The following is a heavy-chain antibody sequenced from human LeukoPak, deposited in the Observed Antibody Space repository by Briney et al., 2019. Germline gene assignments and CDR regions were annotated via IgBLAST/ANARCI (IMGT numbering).Heavy chain of an antibody. Sequence: GGSLRLSCAASGFTFSSYAMHWVRQAPGKGLEWVAVISYDGSNKYYADSVKDRFTISRDNSKNTLYLQMNSLRAEDTAVYYCARDDYGDPGDYWGQGTLVTVSS. D-gene: IGHD4-17*01. V-gene: IGHV3-30*04. CDR2: ISYDGSNK. CDR3: ARDDYGDPGDY. J-gene: IGHJ4*02. CDR1: GFTFSSYA.